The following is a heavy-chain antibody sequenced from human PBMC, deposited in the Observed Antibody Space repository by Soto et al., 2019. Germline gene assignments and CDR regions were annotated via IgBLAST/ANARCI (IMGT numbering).Heavy chain of an antibody. CDR2: LSHDGTVT. J-gene: IGHJ5*01. CDR3: ARDWGSSGWYNWFDS. Sequence: QVQLVESGGGVVQPGRSLRLSCGASGFNFHAYGMHWVRQAPGKGLEWVAMLSHDGTVTYYGDSVRGRFTVSGDESKNTLYLQMNSLRPEDTAMYYCARDWGSSGWYNWFDSWGQGTLVTVSS. CDR1: GFNFHAYG. D-gene: IGHD6-19*01. V-gene: IGHV3-30*03.